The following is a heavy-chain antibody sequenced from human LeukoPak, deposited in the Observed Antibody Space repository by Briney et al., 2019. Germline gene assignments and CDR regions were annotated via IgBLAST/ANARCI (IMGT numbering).Heavy chain of an antibody. D-gene: IGHD3-10*01. CDR3: ARGATYYYGSGSSQFDY. CDR2: ISYDGSNK. J-gene: IGHJ4*02. Sequence: GGSLRLSCAASGFTFSSYAMHWVRQAPGKGLEWVAVISYDGSNKYYADSVKGRFTISRDNSKNTLYLQMNSLRAEDTAVYYSARGATYYYGSGSSQFDYWGQGTLVTVSS. V-gene: IGHV3-30*04. CDR1: GFTFSSYA.